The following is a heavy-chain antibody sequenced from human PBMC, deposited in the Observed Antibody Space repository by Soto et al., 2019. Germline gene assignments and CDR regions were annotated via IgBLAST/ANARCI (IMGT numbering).Heavy chain of an antibody. CDR2: IIPIFGTA. D-gene: IGHD3-22*01. CDR3: ARGLFGYDDGIYPSPDNWFDP. V-gene: IGHV1-69*06. CDR1: GGTFSSYA. J-gene: IGHJ5*02. Sequence: SVKVSCKASGGTFSSYAISWVRQAPGQGLEWMGGIIPIFGTANYAQKFQGRVTITADKSKSQFSLQLRSVTAADTAVYFCARGLFGYDDGIYPSPDNWFDPWSQGTLVTVSS.